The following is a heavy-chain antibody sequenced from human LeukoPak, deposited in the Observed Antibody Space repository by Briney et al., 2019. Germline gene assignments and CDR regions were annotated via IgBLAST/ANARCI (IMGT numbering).Heavy chain of an antibody. CDR1: GYTFSTYG. Sequence: GASVKVSFKASGYTFSTYGIGWVRQAPGQGLEWMGWISVNNDNTNYAQKFQGRVTLTADTSTSTAYMDLRSLTSAATAVYYCVRNHYDSSGYPHWGQGTLVTVSS. J-gene: IGHJ4*02. CDR3: VRNHYDSSGYPH. CDR2: ISVNNDNT. D-gene: IGHD3-22*01. V-gene: IGHV1-18*01.